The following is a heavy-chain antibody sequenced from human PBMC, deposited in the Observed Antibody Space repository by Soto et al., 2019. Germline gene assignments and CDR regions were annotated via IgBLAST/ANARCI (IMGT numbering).Heavy chain of an antibody. Sequence: GGSLRLSCAASGFTFSSYGMHWVRQARGKGLEWVAVIWYDGSNKYYADSVKGRFTISRDNSKNTLYLQMNSLRAEDTAVYYWARDSPPYSSGWYYGYWGQGTLVTVSS. CDR3: ARDSPPYSSGWYYGY. J-gene: IGHJ4*02. D-gene: IGHD6-19*01. CDR2: IWYDGSNK. CDR1: GFTFSSYG. V-gene: IGHV3-33*01.